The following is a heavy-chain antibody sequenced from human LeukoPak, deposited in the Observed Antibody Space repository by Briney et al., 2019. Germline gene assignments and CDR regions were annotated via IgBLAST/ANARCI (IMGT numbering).Heavy chain of an antibody. J-gene: IGHJ6*03. V-gene: IGHV3-23*01. D-gene: IGHD3-10*01. Sequence: GGALRLSCAASGFTFRRSAMTWVRQVPGKGLEWVSTISGHGGDTDYADSVKGRFTISRDNSKNTLYLQMNSLRAEDTAVYNCAKGDFYGSGRDYYYYMDVWGKGTTVTISS. CDR1: GFTFRRSA. CDR3: AKGDFYGSGRDYYYYMDV. CDR2: ISGHGGDT.